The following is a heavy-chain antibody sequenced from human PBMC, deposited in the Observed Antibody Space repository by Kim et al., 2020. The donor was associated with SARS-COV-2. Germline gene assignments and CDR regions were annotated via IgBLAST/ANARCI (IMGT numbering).Heavy chain of an antibody. D-gene: IGHD2-15*01. Sequence: GGSLRLSCAASGFTFSAYAMSWVRQAPGKGLEWVSGIRGSGVSSFHAASVKGRFTISRDNSKNTLYLQMNSLRAEDTAMYYCAKLLTDCGGGSCYSAWG. CDR2: IRGSGVSS. CDR3: AKLLTDCGGGSCYSA. CDR1: GFTFSAYA. V-gene: IGHV3-23*01. J-gene: IGHJ5*01.